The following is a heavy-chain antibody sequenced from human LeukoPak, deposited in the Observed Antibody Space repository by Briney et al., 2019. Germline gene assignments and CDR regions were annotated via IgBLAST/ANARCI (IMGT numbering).Heavy chain of an antibody. Sequence: PGGSLRLSCAAPGFTFSSYGMHWVRQAPGKGLEWVAVISYDGSNKYYADSVKGRFTISRDNSKNTLYLQMNSLRAEGTAVYYCARSELDTVDYWGQGTLVTVSS. J-gene: IGHJ4*02. CDR2: ISYDGSNK. CDR1: GFTFSSYG. D-gene: IGHD1-14*01. V-gene: IGHV3-30*03. CDR3: ARSELDTVDY.